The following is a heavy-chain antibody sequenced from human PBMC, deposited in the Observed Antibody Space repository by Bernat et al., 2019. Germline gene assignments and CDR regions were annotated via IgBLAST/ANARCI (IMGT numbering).Heavy chain of an antibody. V-gene: IGHV1-2*02. CDR1: GYTFTGYY. CDR2: INPYSGGS. Sequence: QVQLVQSGAEVKKPGASVKVSCKASGYTFTGYYMHWVRQAPGQGLEWMGWINPYSGGSNYAQKCQGRVTMTRDTSISTAYMELSRLRSDETAVYYCERELRYCSGGSCSGGRIIKNYFDYWGQGTLVTVSS. CDR3: ERELRYCSGGSCSGGRIIKNYFDY. J-gene: IGHJ4*02. D-gene: IGHD2-15*01.